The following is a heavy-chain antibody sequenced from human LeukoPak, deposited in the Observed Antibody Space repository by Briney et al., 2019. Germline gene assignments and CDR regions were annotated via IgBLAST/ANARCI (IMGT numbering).Heavy chain of an antibody. CDR1: GFTFGDYG. V-gene: IGHV3-49*04. J-gene: IGHJ4*02. CDR2: IRSKAYGGTT. D-gene: IGHD3-22*01. Sequence: QTGGSLRLSCIGSGFTFGDYGMSWVRQAPGKGLEWVGFIRSKAYGGTTEYAASVKGRFTISRDDPRSIAYLQMNSLKTEDTAVYYCTRGDYYDSSGYYLLFDYWGQGTLVTVSS. CDR3: TRGDYYDSSGYYLLFDY.